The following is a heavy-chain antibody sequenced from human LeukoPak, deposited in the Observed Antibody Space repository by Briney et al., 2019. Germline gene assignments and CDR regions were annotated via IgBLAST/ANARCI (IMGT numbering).Heavy chain of an antibody. CDR2: IRSKAYGGTT. V-gene: IGHV3-49*04. CDR1: GFTFGDYA. J-gene: IGHJ4*02. Sequence: PGGSLRLSCTASGFTFGDYAMSWVRQAPGKGLEWVGFIRSKAYGGTTEYAASVKGRFTISRDDSKSIAYLQMNSLKTEDTAVYYCTSGMAYFDYWGQGTLVTVSS. CDR3: TSGMAYFDY. D-gene: IGHD5-24*01.